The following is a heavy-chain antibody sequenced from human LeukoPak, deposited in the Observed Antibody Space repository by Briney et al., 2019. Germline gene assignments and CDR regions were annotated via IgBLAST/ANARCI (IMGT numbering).Heavy chain of an antibody. CDR1: GGSISSSSYY. D-gene: IGHD5-12*01. Sequence: PSETLSLTCTVSGGSISSSSYYWGWIRQPPGKGLEWIGYIYYSGSTNYNPSLKCRVTISVDTSKNQFSLKLSSVTAADTAVYYCAKGYSGYYFDYWGQGTLVTVSS. CDR3: AKGYSGYYFDY. V-gene: IGHV4-61*05. J-gene: IGHJ4*02. CDR2: IYYSGST.